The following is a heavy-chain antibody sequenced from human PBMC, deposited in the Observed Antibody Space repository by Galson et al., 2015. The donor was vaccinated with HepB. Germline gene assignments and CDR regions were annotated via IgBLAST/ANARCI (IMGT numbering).Heavy chain of an antibody. CDR3: ARDSRPYSNTWYNWFDP. D-gene: IGHD6-13*01. J-gene: IGHJ5*02. Sequence: RLSYAAEGGKGSNYAVHWVRQAPGKGLEWVAAMAYDGSNKFYADSVKGRFIISRDNSKNTVFLHMNSLRTEDTALYYCARDSRPYSNTWYNWFDPWGQGTLVTVSS. CDR1: GGKGSNYA. CDR2: MAYDGSNK. V-gene: IGHV3-30-3*01.